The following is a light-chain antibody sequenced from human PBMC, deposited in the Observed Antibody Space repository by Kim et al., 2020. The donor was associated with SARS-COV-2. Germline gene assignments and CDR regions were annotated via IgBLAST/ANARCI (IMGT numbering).Light chain of an antibody. CDR2: RNN. CDR3: QSYDSSLAAYV. Sequence: QSVLTQPPSVSGAPGQRVTISCTGSSSNIGAGYDVHWYQQLPGTAPKLLLYRNNNRPSGVPDRFSGSKSGTSASLAITGLQAEDEADYYCQSYDSSLAAYVLGTGTKVTVL. J-gene: IGLJ1*01. V-gene: IGLV1-40*01. CDR1: SSNIGAGYD.